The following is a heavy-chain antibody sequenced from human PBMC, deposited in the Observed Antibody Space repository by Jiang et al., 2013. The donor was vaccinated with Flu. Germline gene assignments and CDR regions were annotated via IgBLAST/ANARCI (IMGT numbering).Heavy chain of an antibody. J-gene: IGHJ5*02. Sequence: KPSETLSLTCTVSGGSISSSSYYWGWIRQPLGKGLEWIGSIYYSGNTYYNPSLKSRVTISVDTSKNQFSLKLSSVTAADTAVYYCARQRIVSGEERFDPWGQGTLVTVSS. CDR2: IYYSGNT. CDR1: GGSISSSSYY. D-gene: IGHD2-21*01. CDR3: ARQRIVSGEERFDP. V-gene: IGHV4-39*01.